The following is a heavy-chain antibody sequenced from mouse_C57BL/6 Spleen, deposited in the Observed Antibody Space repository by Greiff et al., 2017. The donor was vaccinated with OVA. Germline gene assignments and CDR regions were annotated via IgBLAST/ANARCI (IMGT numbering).Heavy chain of an antibody. J-gene: IGHJ1*03. CDR2: INSDGSST. CDR1: GFTFSDYY. CDR3: ARGDLDCDRYFDV. V-gene: IGHV5-16*01. Sequence: EVQGVESEAGLVQPGSSMKLSCTASGFTFSDYYMAWVRQVPEQGLEWVANINSDGSSTYYLDSLKSRFIISRDNAKNILYLQMSSLKSEDTATYYCARGDLDCDRYFDVWGTGTTVTVSS. D-gene: IGHD2-4*01.